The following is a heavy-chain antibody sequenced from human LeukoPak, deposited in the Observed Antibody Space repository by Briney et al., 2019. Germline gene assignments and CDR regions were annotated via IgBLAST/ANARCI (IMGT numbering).Heavy chain of an antibody. CDR1: SGSISNYY. D-gene: IGHD6-6*01. V-gene: IGHV4-59*01. Sequence: PSETLSLTCTVSSGSISNYYWSWIRQPPEKGLEWIGYIYYSGSINYNPSLKSRVTISVDPPKNQFSLSLSSVTAADTAVYYCAKVRYSSSSRMGSLWDFDYWGQGTLVTVSS. CDR2: IYYSGSI. CDR3: AKVRYSSSSRMGSLWDFDY. J-gene: IGHJ4*02.